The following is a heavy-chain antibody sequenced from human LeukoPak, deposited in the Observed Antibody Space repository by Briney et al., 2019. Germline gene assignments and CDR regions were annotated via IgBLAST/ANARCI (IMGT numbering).Heavy chain of an antibody. D-gene: IGHD3-10*01. CDR3: ARGQWVLWFGELLTQNWFDP. Sequence: PSETLSLTCTVSGGSISSGGYYWSWIRQHPGKGLEWIGYIYYSGSTYYNPSLKSRVTISVDTSKNQFSLKLSSVTAADTAVYYCARGQWVLWFGELLTQNWFDPWGQGTLVTVSS. CDR1: GGSISSGGYY. V-gene: IGHV4-31*03. CDR2: IYYSGST. J-gene: IGHJ5*02.